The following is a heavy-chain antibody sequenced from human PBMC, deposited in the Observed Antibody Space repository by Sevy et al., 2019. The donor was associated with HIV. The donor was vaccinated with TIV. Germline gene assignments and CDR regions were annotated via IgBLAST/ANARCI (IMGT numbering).Heavy chain of an antibody. V-gene: IGHV4-34*01. Sequence: SETLSLTCAVYGGSFSGYYWSWIRQPPGKGLEWIGEINQSGSTNYNPSLKSRVTISVDTSKNQFSLQLSSVTAADTAVYYCAREGYYGSGSYSWGQGTLVTVSS. CDR3: AREGYYGSGSYS. CDR2: INQSGST. J-gene: IGHJ4*02. CDR1: GGSFSGYY. D-gene: IGHD3-10*01.